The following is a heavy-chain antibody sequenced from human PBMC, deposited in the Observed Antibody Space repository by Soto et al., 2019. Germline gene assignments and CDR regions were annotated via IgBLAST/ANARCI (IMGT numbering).Heavy chain of an antibody. CDR1: GFTFSSYA. CDR2: ISGSGGST. V-gene: IGHV3-23*01. J-gene: IGHJ6*04. CDR3: EKEDHRSVRAF. D-gene: IGHD3-22*01. Sequence: GGSLRLSCAASGFTFSSYAMSWVRQAPGKGLEWVSAISGSGGSTYYADSVKGRFTISRDNSKNTLYLQMNSLRAEDTAVYYWEKEDHRSVRAFGGKGTTVPVSP.